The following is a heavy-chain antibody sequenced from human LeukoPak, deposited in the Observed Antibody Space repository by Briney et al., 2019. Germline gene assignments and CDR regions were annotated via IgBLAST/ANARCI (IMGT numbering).Heavy chain of an antibody. Sequence: GGSLRLSCAASGFTFSSYWMSWVRQAPGKGLEWVANIKQDGSEKYYVDSVKGRFTISRDNAKNSLYLQMNSLRAEDTAVYYCARYYYDSSCYYYVDYWGQGTLVTVSS. V-gene: IGHV3-7*01. J-gene: IGHJ4*02. CDR1: GFTFSSYW. D-gene: IGHD3-22*01. CDR3: ARYYYDSSCYYYVDY. CDR2: IKQDGSEK.